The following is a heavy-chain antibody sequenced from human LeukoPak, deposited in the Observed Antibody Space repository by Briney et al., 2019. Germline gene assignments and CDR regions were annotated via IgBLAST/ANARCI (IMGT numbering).Heavy chain of an antibody. CDR3: ARDRTTVTTGYYGMDV. D-gene: IGHD4-17*01. CDR2: INPNTGVT. V-gene: IGHV1-2*02. CDR1: GYAFTGYN. Sequence: ASVKFSCKASGYAFTGYNMHWVRQAPGQGLEWMGWINPNTGVTNYAQKFQGRVTLTRDTSIITAYMELTRLRSDDTAVYYCARDRTTVTTGYYGMDVWGQGTTVTVSS. J-gene: IGHJ6*02.